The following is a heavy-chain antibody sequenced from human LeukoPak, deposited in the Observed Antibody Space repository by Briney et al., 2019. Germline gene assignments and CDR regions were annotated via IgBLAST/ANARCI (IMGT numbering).Heavy chain of an antibody. Sequence: GRSLRLSCAASGFTFSSYGMHWVRQAPGKGLEWVAVISYDGSNKYYADSVKGRFTISRDNSKNTLYLQMNSLRAEDTAVYYCAKDMATRLGELSLDYWGQGTLVTVSS. CDR1: GFTFSSYG. V-gene: IGHV3-30*18. CDR3: AKDMATRLGELSLDY. D-gene: IGHD3-16*02. CDR2: ISYDGSNK. J-gene: IGHJ4*02.